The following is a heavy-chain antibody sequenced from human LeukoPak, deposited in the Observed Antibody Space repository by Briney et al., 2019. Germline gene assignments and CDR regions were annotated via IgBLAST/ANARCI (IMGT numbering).Heavy chain of an antibody. Sequence: PPGGSLRLSCAASGFTFSSYAMSWVRQAPGKGLEWLSSIRGSGVSTYYADSVKGRFTISRDNSKNTLYLQMDSLRVEDTAVYYCANPEWLLPSYYYYGLDVWGQGTTVTVSS. V-gene: IGHV3-23*01. D-gene: IGHD3-3*01. J-gene: IGHJ6*02. CDR1: GFTFSSYA. CDR2: IRGSGVST. CDR3: ANPEWLLPSYYYYGLDV.